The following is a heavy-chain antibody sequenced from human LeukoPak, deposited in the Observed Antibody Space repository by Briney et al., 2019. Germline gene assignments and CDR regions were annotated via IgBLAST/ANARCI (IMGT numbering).Heavy chain of an antibody. CDR3: AGSIQLWLISDY. CDR1: GFAFSDYY. V-gene: IGHV3-11*01. CDR2: ISSSGSTI. Sequence: GGSLRLSCAASGFAFSDYYMSWIRQAPGKGLEWVSYISSSGSTIYYADSVKGRFTISRDNSKNTLYLQMNSLRAEDTAVYYCAGSIQLWLISDYWGQGTLVTVSS. D-gene: IGHD5-18*01. J-gene: IGHJ4*02.